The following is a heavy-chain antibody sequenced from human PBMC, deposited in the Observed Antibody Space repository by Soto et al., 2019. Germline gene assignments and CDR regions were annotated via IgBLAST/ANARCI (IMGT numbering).Heavy chain of an antibody. CDR2: MNPNSGNT. D-gene: IGHD3-10*01. J-gene: IGHJ6*02. Sequence: ASVKVSCKASGYTFTSYDINWVRQATGQGLEWMGWMNPNSGNTGYAQKFQGRVTMTRNTSISTAYMELSSLRSEDTAVYYCARGHLLWFGVSAGMDVWGQGTTVTVSS. CDR3: ARGHLLWFGVSAGMDV. V-gene: IGHV1-8*01. CDR1: GYTFTSYD.